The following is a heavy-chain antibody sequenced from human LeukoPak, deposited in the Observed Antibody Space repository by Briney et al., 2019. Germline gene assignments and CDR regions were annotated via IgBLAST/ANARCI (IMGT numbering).Heavy chain of an antibody. D-gene: IGHD1-20*01. CDR3: AKDPRITGTGFY. CDR2: IWYDGSNK. V-gene: IGHV3-33*06. Sequence: GGSLRLSCAASGFTFSSYGMHWVRQAPGKGLEWVAVIWYDGSNKYYGDSVKGRFTISRDNSKNTLYLQMNSLRAEDTAVYYCAKDPRITGTGFYWGQGTLVTVSS. J-gene: IGHJ4*02. CDR1: GFTFSSYG.